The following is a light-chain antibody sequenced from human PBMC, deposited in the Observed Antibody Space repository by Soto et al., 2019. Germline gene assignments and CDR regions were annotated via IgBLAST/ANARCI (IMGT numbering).Light chain of an antibody. V-gene: IGKV1-5*01. J-gene: IGKJ1*01. Sequence: IQITQSPSTVSSSVSDRVTITCRASQSISNRLAWYQQKPGKAPKVLIYDASSLESGVPSRFSGSGSGTEFILTISSLQPDDCATYWCQHYGGMWTFGQGTKVDIK. CDR1: QSISNR. CDR2: DAS. CDR3: QHYGGMWT.